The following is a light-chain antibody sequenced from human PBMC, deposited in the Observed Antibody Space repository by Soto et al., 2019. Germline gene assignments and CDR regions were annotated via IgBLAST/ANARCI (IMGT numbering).Light chain of an antibody. CDR1: QSISSA. CDR3: QQSYSTPLT. Sequence: DIQMSQSPSSLSASVGDRVTITCRASQSISSAINWYQQKPGKAPKLLIYAGSSLQSGVPTRFSGSGSGTHFPHTISSLQPEDFATYYWQQSYSTPLTFGGWTKVPIK. V-gene: IGKV1-39*01. J-gene: IGKJ4*01. CDR2: AGS.